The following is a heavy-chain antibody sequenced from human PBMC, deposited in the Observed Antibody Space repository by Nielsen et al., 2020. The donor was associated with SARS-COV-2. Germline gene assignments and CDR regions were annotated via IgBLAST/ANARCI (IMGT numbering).Heavy chain of an antibody. CDR3: ARVYGSGSYFIDY. Sequence: GESLKISCAASGFTFSDYYMSWIRQAPGKGLEWVSYISSSSSYTNYADSVEGRFTISRDNAKNSLYLQMNSLRAEDTAVYYCARVYGSGSYFIDYWGQGTLVTVSS. V-gene: IGHV3-11*05. D-gene: IGHD3-10*01. CDR2: ISSSSSYT. J-gene: IGHJ4*02. CDR1: GFTFSDYY.